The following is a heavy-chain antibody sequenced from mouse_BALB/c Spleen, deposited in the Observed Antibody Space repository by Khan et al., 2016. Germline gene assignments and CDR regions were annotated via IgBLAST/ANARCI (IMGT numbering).Heavy chain of an antibody. D-gene: IGHD2-9*01. CDR1: GFNIKDTY. CDR2: IDPANGNT. CDR3: ARFLLWLNYFDY. Sequence: VQLKQSGAELVKPGASVKLSCTASGFNIKDTYMHWVKQRPEQGLEWIGRIDPANGNTKYDPKFQGKATITADTSSNTAYLQLSSLTSEDTAVYYCARFLLWLNYFDYCGQGTTLTVSS. J-gene: IGHJ2*01. V-gene: IGHV14-3*02.